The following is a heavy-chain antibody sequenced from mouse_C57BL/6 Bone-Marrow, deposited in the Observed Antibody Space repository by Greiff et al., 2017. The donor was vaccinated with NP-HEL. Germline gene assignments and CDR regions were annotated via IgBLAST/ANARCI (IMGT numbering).Heavy chain of an antibody. CDR3: ARTYGSSDGVYFDV. CDR2: IYPGDGDT. Sequence: QVQLQQSGPELVKPGASVKISCKASGYAFSSSWMNWVKQRPGKGLEWIGRIYPGDGDTNYNGKFKGKATLTADKSSSTAYMQLSSLTSEDSAVYFCARTYGSSDGVYFDVWGTGTTVTVSS. J-gene: IGHJ1*03. D-gene: IGHD1-1*01. V-gene: IGHV1-82*01. CDR1: GYAFSSSW.